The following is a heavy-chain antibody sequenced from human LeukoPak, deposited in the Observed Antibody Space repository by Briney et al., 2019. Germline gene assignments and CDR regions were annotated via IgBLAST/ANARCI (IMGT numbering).Heavy chain of an antibody. Sequence: GSVKVSCKASGYTFTGYYMHWVRQAPGQGLEWMGWINPNSGGTNYAQKFQGRVTMTRDTSISTAYMELSGLRSADTAVYYCARGASRSFDYWGQGTLVTVSS. CDR2: INPNSGGT. CDR1: GYTFTGYY. CDR3: ARGASRSFDY. V-gene: IGHV1-2*02. J-gene: IGHJ4*02.